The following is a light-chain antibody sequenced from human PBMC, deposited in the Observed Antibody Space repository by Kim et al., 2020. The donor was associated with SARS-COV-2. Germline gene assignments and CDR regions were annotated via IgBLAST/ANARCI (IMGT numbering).Light chain of an antibody. Sequence: DVVMTQSPDSLAVSLGERATINRKSSQSVLYSSNNKNYLAWYQRRPGQPPKLLIHWASTRESGVPDRFTGSGSGTDFTLTISSLQAEDVAVYYCQQYESSPPTFGGGTKVDIK. J-gene: IGKJ4*01. V-gene: IGKV4-1*01. CDR1: QSVLYSSNNKNY. CDR3: QQYESSPPT. CDR2: WAS.